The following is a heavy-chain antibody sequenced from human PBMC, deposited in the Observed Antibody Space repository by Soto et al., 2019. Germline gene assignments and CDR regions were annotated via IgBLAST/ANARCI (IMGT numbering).Heavy chain of an antibody. D-gene: IGHD3-9*01. CDR3: ARDRGLYDILTGYYRPHYYYYMDV. Sequence: ASVKVSCKASGYTFTSYAMHWVRQAPGQRLEWMGWINAGNGNTKYSQKFQGRVTITRDTSASTAYMELSSLRSEDTAVYYCARDRGLYDILTGYYRPHYYYYMDVWGKGTTVTVSS. CDR2: INAGNGNT. V-gene: IGHV1-3*01. CDR1: GYTFTSYA. J-gene: IGHJ6*03.